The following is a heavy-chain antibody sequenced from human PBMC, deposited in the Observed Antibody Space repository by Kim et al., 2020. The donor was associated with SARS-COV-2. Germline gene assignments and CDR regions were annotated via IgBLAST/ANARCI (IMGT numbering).Heavy chain of an antibody. CDR3: ARGHGRGDSWGPAIDV. J-gene: IGHJ3*01. D-gene: IGHD3-16*01. V-gene: IGHV4-61*01. Sequence: SETLSLTCTVSGGSVSSDCYYWIWNRQRPGKERDWNSYYYESRNTNYNPSIRSRISVETATNKNQFTLKLGSVTATAAYEYDSARGHGRGDSWGPAIDV. CDR2: YYESRNT. CDR1: GGSVSSDCYY.